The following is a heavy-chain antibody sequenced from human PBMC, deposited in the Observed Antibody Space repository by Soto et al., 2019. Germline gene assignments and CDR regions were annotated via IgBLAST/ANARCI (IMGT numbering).Heavy chain of an antibody. D-gene: IGHD6-19*01. V-gene: IGHV3-48*01. CDR1: GFTFSSYS. J-gene: IGHJ4*02. CDR3: ARDPTRGWYEFDY. Sequence: EVQLVESGGGLVQPGGSLRLSCAASGFTFSSYSMNWVRQAPGKGLEWVSYISSSSSTIYYADSVKGRFTISRDNAKNSLYLQMNSLRAEDTAVYYCARDPTRGWYEFDYWGQGTLVTVSS. CDR2: ISSSSSTI.